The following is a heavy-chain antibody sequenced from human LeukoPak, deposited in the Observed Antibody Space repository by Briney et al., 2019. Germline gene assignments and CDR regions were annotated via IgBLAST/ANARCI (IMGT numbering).Heavy chain of an antibody. V-gene: IGHV3-74*01. CDR2: INTDGSIT. D-gene: IGHD4-23*01. Sequence: GGSLRLSCAASGFRFTSYWMHWVRQAPGKGLVWVSRINTDGSITSYADSVKGRFTISRDNAKNSLYLQMNSLRAEDTAVYYCARVPRWYVIDYWGQGTLVTVSS. CDR1: GFRFTSYW. CDR3: ARVPRWYVIDY. J-gene: IGHJ4*02.